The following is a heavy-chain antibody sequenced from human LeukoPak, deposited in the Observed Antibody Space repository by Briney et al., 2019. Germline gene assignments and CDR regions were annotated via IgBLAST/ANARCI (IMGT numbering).Heavy chain of an antibody. V-gene: IGHV3-21*01. CDR1: GFTFSSYS. CDR3: ARVGDYGRVVDDAFGI. Sequence: GGSLRLSCAASGFTFSSYSMNWVRQAPGKGLEWVSSISSSSSYIYYADSVKGRFTISRDNAKNSLYLQMNSLRAEDTAVYYCARVGDYGRVVDDAFGIWGQGTMVTVSS. CDR2: ISSSSSYI. J-gene: IGHJ3*02. D-gene: IGHD4-17*01.